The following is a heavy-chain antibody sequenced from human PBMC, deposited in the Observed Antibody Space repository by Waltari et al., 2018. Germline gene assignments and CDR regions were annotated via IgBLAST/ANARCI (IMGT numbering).Heavy chain of an antibody. D-gene: IGHD6-19*01. CDR3: VKEHNTGWPNFDS. CDR1: GSHFDGYT. V-gene: IGHV3-43*01. J-gene: IGHJ4*02. Sequence: EVQLLESGGDVVQPGGSLRLSCGASGSHFDGYTMTWVRHAPGRGLEWGFLIRRDSSHIYYADSVRGRFTISRDNRKNSLYLQMSSLRIEDTAFYFCVKEHNTGWPNFDSWGQGTLVAVSS. CDR2: IRRDSSHI.